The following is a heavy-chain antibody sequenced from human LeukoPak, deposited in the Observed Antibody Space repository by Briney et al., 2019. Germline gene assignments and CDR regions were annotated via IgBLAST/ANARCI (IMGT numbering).Heavy chain of an antibody. D-gene: IGHD2-2*01. V-gene: IGHV4-59*08. Sequence: SSETLSLTCTVLRVSISSYYWSWIRQPPGKGLEWIGYIYYSRSNNYNPSLKSRVTISVDTSKNQFSLKLSSVTAADTAVYYCAKHNFSNHDSSTRHYYYGMDVWGQGTTVTVSS. CDR2: IYYSRSN. CDR1: RVSISSYY. J-gene: IGHJ6*02. CDR3: AKHNFSNHDSSTRHYYYGMDV.